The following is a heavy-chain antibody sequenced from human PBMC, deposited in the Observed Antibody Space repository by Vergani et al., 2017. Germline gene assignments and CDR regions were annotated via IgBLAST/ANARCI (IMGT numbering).Heavy chain of an antibody. CDR1: GGSISSGSYY. J-gene: IGHJ4*02. Sequence: QVQLQESGPGLVKPSQTLSLTCTVSGGSISSGSYYWSWIRQPAGKGLEWIGRIYTSGSTNYNPSLKSRVTISVDTSKNQFSLKLSSVTAADTAVYYCAGSPNWGFDYWGQGTLVTVSS. CDR3: AGSPNWGFDY. CDR2: IYTSGST. D-gene: IGHD7-27*01. V-gene: IGHV4-61*02.